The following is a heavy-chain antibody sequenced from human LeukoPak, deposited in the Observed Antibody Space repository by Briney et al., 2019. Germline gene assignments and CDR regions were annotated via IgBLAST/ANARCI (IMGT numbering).Heavy chain of an antibody. V-gene: IGHV3-23*01. J-gene: IGHJ4*02. D-gene: IGHD2-15*01. CDR2: ISSSDGST. CDR1: GFTFCNYA. Sequence: PGGPLRLSCTASGFTFCNYAMSWIRRAPGKGLEWVSTISSSDGSTYYPDSVKGRFTISRDNSKNTLYLQMNSLRVADTAIYYCAKGRGYCTGGSCYSDYWGQGTLVTVSS. CDR3: AKGRGYCTGGSCYSDY.